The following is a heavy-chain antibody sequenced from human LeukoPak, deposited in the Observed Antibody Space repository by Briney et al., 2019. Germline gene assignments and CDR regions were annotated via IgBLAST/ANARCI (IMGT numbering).Heavy chain of an antibody. D-gene: IGHD7-27*01. Sequence: ASVKVSCKASGYTFTSYGISWVRQAPGQGREWMGWISAYNGNTNYAQKLQGRVTMTTDTSTSTAYMELRSLRSDDTAVYYCAVANWGPPIQRTTDFDYWGQGTLVTVSS. CDR3: AVANWGPPIQRTTDFDY. CDR2: ISAYNGNT. V-gene: IGHV1-18*01. CDR1: GYTFTSYG. J-gene: IGHJ4*02.